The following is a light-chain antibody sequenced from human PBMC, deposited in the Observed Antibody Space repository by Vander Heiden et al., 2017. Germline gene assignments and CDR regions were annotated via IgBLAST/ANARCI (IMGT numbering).Light chain of an antibody. CDR1: SSNIGCNT. CDR3: AAWDDSLNGWV. Sequence: QSVLTHPPSASGTSGQRVTISCSGSSSNIGCNTVNWYQQLPGTAPKLLIYSNNQRPSGVPDRFSGSKSGTSASLAISGLQSEDEADYYCAAWDDSLNGWVFGGGTKLTVL. J-gene: IGLJ3*02. V-gene: IGLV1-44*01. CDR2: SNN.